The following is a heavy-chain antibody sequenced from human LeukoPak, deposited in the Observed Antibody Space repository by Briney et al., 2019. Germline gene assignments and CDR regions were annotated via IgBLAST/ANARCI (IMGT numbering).Heavy chain of an antibody. CDR3: AKAEGYCSGTWCFRWFDW. Sequence: EASVKVSCKASGYTFTNFAIHWGRLAPGQSLEWMGWINADNGYTKYFQKFQGRVTFTRDTSANIAYMELSSLGSEDTAVYYCAKAEGYCSGTWCFRWFDWWGQGTLVTVSS. V-gene: IGHV1-3*01. J-gene: IGHJ4*02. CDR1: GYTFTNFA. CDR2: INADNGYT. D-gene: IGHD2-15*01.